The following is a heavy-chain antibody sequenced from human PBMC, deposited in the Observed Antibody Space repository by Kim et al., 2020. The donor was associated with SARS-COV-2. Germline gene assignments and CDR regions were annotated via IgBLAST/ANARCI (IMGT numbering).Heavy chain of an antibody. CDR2: ISNTEIT. CDR1: GFTFRTYA. CDR3: AREPFGSGNDY. V-gene: IGHV3-23*05. Sequence: GGSLRLSCVASGFTFRTYAMSWVRQAPGGGLECVSTISNTEITHADSVKGRFTISRDDSRDILYLQMSSLRVEDTAIYYCAREPFGSGNDYWGQGTLVTV. D-gene: IGHD3-10*01. J-gene: IGHJ4*02.